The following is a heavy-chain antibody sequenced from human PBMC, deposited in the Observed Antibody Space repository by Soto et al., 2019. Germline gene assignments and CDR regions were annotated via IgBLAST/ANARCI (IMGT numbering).Heavy chain of an antibody. CDR1: GYSFTTYW. CDR2: IDPGDSST. V-gene: IGHV5-10-1*01. Sequence: LKISCQGSGYSFTTYWISWVRQMPGKGLEWMGKIDPGDSSTNYSPSFRGHITISVDRSINTAHLQFSSLKAADTAVYYCARLEKWYYNYYGLDVWGQGTMVTVSS. CDR3: ARLEKWYYNYYGLDV. J-gene: IGHJ6*02. D-gene: IGHD1-26*01.